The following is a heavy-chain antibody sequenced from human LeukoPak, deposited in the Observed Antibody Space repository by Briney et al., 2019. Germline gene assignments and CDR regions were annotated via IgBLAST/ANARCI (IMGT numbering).Heavy chain of an antibody. Sequence: SETQSLTCAVYGGSFSGYYWSWIRQPPGKGLEWIGEINHGGSTNYNPSLKSRVTISVDTSKNQFSLKLSSVTAADTAVYYCARGPVAGRSGYRYWGQGTLVTVSS. J-gene: IGHJ4*02. CDR2: INHGGST. D-gene: IGHD3-3*01. CDR3: ARGPVAGRSGYRY. CDR1: GGSFSGYY. V-gene: IGHV4-34*01.